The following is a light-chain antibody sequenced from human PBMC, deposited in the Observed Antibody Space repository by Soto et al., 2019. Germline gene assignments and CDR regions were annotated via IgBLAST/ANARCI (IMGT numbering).Light chain of an antibody. CDR3: QQRGNWPLYT. Sequence: EIVFTQSPATLSLSPGGRATLSFRASQSISIYLAWYQQKPGQAPRLLIYDASNRATGIPDRFSGSGSGTDFTLTISSLEPEDFAVYYCQQRGNWPLYTFGQGTKVDIK. CDR2: DAS. CDR1: QSISIY. V-gene: IGKV3-11*01. J-gene: IGKJ2*01.